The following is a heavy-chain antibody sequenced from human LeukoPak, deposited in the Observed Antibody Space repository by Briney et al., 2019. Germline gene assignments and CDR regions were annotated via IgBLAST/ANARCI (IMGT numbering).Heavy chain of an antibody. Sequence: PGGSLRLSCVASGFTFSNYWMSWVRQVPGKGLEWVANIKQDESEKYYVDSVKGRFTISRDNAKNSLYLQLNGLRAEDTAVYYCARGKAFDIWGQGAMVTVSS. CDR3: ARGKAFDI. CDR1: GFTFSNYW. V-gene: IGHV3-7*01. CDR2: IKQDESEK. J-gene: IGHJ3*02.